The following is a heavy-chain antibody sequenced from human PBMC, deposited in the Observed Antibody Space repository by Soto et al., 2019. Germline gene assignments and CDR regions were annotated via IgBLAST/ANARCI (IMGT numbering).Heavy chain of an antibody. CDR2: IDPSDSYT. J-gene: IGHJ4*02. CDR3: AAGPPQYYGSGITEYYNY. V-gene: IGHV5-10-1*01. D-gene: IGHD3-10*01. Sequence: GESLKISCKGSGYSFTNYCIFWVRQMPGKGLEWMGKIDPSDSYTKYSPSLQGHVTISVDKSITTAYLQWSSLKASDTAMYYCAAGPPQYYGSGITEYYNYWGQGTLVTVSS. CDR1: GYSFTNYC.